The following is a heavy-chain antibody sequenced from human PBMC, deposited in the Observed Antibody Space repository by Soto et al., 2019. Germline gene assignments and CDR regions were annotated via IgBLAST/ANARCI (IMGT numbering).Heavy chain of an antibody. V-gene: IGHV4-4*07. CDR3: ARDWRLRLGELSNYNWFDP. J-gene: IGHJ5*02. D-gene: IGHD3-16*02. Sequence: SETLSLTCTVSGGSISSYYWSWIRQPAGKGLEWIGRIYTSGSTNYNPSLKSRVTMSVDTSKNQFSLKLSSVTAADTAVYYCARDWRLRLGELSNYNWFDPWGQGTLVTV. CDR1: GGSISSYY. CDR2: IYTSGST.